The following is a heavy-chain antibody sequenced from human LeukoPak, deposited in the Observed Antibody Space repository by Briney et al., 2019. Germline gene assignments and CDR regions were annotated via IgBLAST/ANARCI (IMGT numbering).Heavy chain of an antibody. CDR1: GFTFSTYG. CDR2: VSHDGSSI. V-gene: IGHV3-30*03. Sequence: PGGSLRLSCAASGFTFSTYGMHWVRQAPGKGLEWVAVVSHDGSSIYYADSVKGRFTISRDNSKNTLYLQMNSLRSEDTAVYYCNGDPGSVDYWGQGTLVT. J-gene: IGHJ4*02. D-gene: IGHD4-17*01. CDR3: NGDPGSVDY.